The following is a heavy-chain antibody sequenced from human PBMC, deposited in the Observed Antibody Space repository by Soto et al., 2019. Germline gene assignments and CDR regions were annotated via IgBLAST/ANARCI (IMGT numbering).Heavy chain of an antibody. CDR2: ISAYNGNT. D-gene: IGHD3-10*01. J-gene: IGHJ6*03. CDR1: GYTFTSYG. Sequence: QVQLVQSGAEVKKPGASVKVSCKASGYTFTSYGISWVRQAPGQGLEWMGWISAYNGNTNYAQELKGRVTITTDTYTSTAYMELRSLRSDDTAVYYCARLMVRGVSLTSYYMDVWGKGTTVTVSS. CDR3: ARLMVRGVSLTSYYMDV. V-gene: IGHV1-18*01.